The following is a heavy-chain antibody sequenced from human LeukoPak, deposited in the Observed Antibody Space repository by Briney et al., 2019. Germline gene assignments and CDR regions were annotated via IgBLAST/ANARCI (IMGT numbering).Heavy chain of an antibody. J-gene: IGHJ4*02. D-gene: IGHD5-24*01. CDR1: GGSFSGYY. V-gene: IGHV4-34*01. CDR3: ASWLQLLWKNEIHDY. CDR2: INHSGST. Sequence: SETLSLTCAVYGGSFSGYYWSWIRQPPGKGLEWIGEINHSGSTNYNPSLKSRVTISVDTSKNQFSLKLSSVTAADTAVYYCASWLQLLWKNEIHDYWGQGTLVTVSS.